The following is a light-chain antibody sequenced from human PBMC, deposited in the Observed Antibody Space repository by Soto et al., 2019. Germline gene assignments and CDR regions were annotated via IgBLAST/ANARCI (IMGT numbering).Light chain of an antibody. J-gene: IGKJ1*01. Sequence: DIQMTQSPSSLSASVGDRVTITCRASQSISSYLNWYQQKPGKAPKLLIYAASSLQSVVPSRFSGSGSGTDFTLTISSLQPEDFATYYCQQSYRTPRTFGQGTKVEI. CDR3: QQSYRTPRT. V-gene: IGKV1-39*01. CDR2: AAS. CDR1: QSISSY.